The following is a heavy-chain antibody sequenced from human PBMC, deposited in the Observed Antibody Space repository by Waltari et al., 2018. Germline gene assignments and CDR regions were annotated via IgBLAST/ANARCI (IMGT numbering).Heavy chain of an antibody. J-gene: IGHJ3*02. D-gene: IGHD1-26*01. Sequence: MHWVRQAPGQGLEWMGWINPNSGGTNYAQKFQGRVTMTRDTSISTAYMELSRLRSDDTAVYYCARAVVIVGAPRAFDIWGQGTMVTVSS. V-gene: IGHV1-2*02. CDR3: ARAVVIVGAPRAFDI. CDR2: INPNSGGT.